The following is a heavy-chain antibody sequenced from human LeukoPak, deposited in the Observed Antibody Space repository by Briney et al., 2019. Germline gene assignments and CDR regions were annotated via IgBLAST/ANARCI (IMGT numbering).Heavy chain of an antibody. CDR3: ARDRYCGSGSYYPYYYGMDV. V-gene: IGHV3-30-3*01. D-gene: IGHD3-10*01. CDR1: GFTFSNYA. CDR2: ISYDGSNK. Sequence: GGSLRLSCAASGFTFSNYAMHWVRQAPGKGLEWVAIISYDGSNKYYADSVKGRFTISRDNSKNTLYLQMNSLRAEDMTVYYCARDRYCGSGSYYPYYYGMDVWGQGTTVTVSS. J-gene: IGHJ6*02.